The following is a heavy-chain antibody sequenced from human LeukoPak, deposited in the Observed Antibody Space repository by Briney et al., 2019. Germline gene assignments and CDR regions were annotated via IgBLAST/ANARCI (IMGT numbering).Heavy chain of an antibody. CDR3: ARNPDGYNYVW. J-gene: IGHJ4*02. V-gene: IGHV3-21*01. D-gene: IGHD5-24*01. Sequence: GGSLRLSCAASGFTFSSYSMDWDRQAPGKGLGWVSSISSSSSYIYYADSVKGRFTISRDNAKNSLYLQMDSQRAEDTAVYYCARNPDGYNYVWWGQGTLVTVSS. CDR2: ISSSSSYI. CDR1: GFTFSSYS.